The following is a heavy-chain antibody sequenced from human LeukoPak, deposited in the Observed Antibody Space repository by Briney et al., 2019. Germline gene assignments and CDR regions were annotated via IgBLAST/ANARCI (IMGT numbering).Heavy chain of an antibody. CDR2: IGTAGDT. D-gene: IGHD2-2*01. Sequence: TGGSLRLSCAASGFTFSSYDMHWVRQATGKGLESVSAIGTAGDTYYPGSVKGRFTISRENAKNSLYLQMNSLRAGDTAVYYCARGLVVPAAIGSNDAFDIWGQGTMVTVSS. CDR3: ARGLVVPAAIGSNDAFDI. V-gene: IGHV3-13*01. J-gene: IGHJ3*02. CDR1: GFTFSSYD.